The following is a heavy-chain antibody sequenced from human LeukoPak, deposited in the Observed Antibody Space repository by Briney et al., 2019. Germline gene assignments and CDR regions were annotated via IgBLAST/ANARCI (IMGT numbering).Heavy chain of an antibody. CDR1: GGSFSGYY. D-gene: IGHD6-13*01. J-gene: IGHJ6*02. CDR2: IYTSGST. CDR3: AAAGPLTGYYYYYGMDV. V-gene: IGHV4-59*10. Sequence: SETLSLTCAVYGGSFSGYYWSWIRQPAGKGLGWIGRIYTSGSTNYNPSLKSRVTMSVDTSKNQFSLKLSSVTAADTAVYYCAAAGPLTGYYYYYGMDVWGQGTTVTVSS.